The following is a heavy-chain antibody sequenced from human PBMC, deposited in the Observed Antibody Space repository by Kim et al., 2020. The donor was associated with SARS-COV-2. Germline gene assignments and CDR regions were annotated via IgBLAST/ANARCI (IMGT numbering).Heavy chain of an antibody. CDR2: IYYSGST. J-gene: IGHJ4*02. V-gene: IGHV4-59*01. CDR3: ARSQFSGPGGLWYFDY. CDR1: GGSISSYY. D-gene: IGHD3-10*01. Sequence: SETLSLTCTVSGGSISSYYWSWIRQPPGKGLEWIGYIYYSGSTNYNPSLKSRVTISVDTSKNQFSLKLSSVTAADTAVYYCARSQFSGPGGLWYFDYWGQGTLVTVSS.